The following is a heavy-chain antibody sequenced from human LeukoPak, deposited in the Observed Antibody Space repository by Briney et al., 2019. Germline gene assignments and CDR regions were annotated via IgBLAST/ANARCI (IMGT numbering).Heavy chain of an antibody. CDR1: GGSISSSSYY. Sequence: SETLSLTCTVSGGSISSSSYYWGWIRQPPGKGLEWIGSIYYSGSTYYNPSLKSRVTISVDTSKNQFSLKLSSVTAADTAVYYCAKGPWYGSASDEDHWGQGTLVTVSS. J-gene: IGHJ4*02. CDR2: IYYSGST. D-gene: IGHD6-6*01. CDR3: AKGPWYGSASDEDH. V-gene: IGHV4-39*01.